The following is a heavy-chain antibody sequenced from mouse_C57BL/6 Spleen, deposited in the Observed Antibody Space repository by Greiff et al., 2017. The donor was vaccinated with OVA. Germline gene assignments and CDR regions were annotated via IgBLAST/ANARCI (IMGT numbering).Heavy chain of an antibody. CDR3: ARCPDYYGSSPYYFDY. Sequence: QVQLQQPGAELVRPGSSVKLSCKASGYTFTSYWMHWVKQRPIQGLEWIGNIDPSDSETHYNQKFKDKATLTVDKSSSTAYMQLSSLTSEDSAVYYCARCPDYYGSSPYYFDYWGQGTTLTVSS. D-gene: IGHD1-1*01. CDR2: IDPSDSET. CDR1: GYTFTSYW. J-gene: IGHJ2*01. V-gene: IGHV1-52*01.